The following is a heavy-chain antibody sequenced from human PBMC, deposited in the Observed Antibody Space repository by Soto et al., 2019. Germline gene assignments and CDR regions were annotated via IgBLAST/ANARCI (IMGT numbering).Heavy chain of an antibody. Sequence: PSETLSLTCAVYGGSFSGYYWSWIRQPPGKGLEWIGEINHSGSTNYNPSLKSRVTISVDTSKNQLSLKLSSVTAADTAVYYCARGPVYARHPFEYWGQGTLVTVSS. CDR3: ARGPVYARHPFEY. CDR2: INHSGST. D-gene: IGHD2-8*01. J-gene: IGHJ4*02. CDR1: GGSFSGYY. V-gene: IGHV4-34*01.